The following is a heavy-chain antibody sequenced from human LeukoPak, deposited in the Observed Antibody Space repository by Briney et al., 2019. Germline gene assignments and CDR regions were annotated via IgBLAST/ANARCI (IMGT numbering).Heavy chain of an antibody. CDR3: ARDLTNWNDATFDI. CDR1: GFSFSNYW. CDR2: IKVDGSET. Sequence: PGGSLRLSYAASGFSFSNYWMSWVRQAPGKGLEWVANIKVDGSETYYVDSVKGRFTISRDNSKNSLYLQMNYLRAEDTAVYYCARDLTNWNDATFDIWGQGTMVTVAS. D-gene: IGHD1-1*01. V-gene: IGHV3-7*01. J-gene: IGHJ3*02.